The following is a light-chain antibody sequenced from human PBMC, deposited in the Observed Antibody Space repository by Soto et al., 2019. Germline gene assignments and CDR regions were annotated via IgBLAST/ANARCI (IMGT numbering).Light chain of an antibody. CDR3: QHYSSYPYT. Sequence: VDRVSITCRASQTITTWMAWYQQKPGKAPKLLVYDASTLQSGVATRFSGSGSGTEFTLIISSLQPDDFATYYCQHYSSYPYTFGQGTKVDIK. J-gene: IGKJ2*01. V-gene: IGKV1-5*01. CDR2: DAS. CDR1: QTITTW.